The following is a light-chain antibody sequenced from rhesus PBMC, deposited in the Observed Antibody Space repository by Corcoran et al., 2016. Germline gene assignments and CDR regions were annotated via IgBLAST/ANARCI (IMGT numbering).Light chain of an antibody. CDR3: LQSSSWPYS. J-gene: IGKJ2*01. CDR2: GAS. Sequence: EIVMTQSPATLALSPGERATLSCRASQSVSMVLGWYQQKPGQAPRLLTCGASSRATGIPDRFSGSGSGTVFTLTISSLEPEDAGVYFCLQSSSWPYSFGQGTKVEIK. CDR1: QSVSMV. V-gene: IGKV3-24*03.